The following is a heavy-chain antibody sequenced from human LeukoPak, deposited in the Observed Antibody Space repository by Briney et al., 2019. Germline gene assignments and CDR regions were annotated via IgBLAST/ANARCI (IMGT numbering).Heavy chain of an antibody. D-gene: IGHD1-14*01. CDR1: GGSFSGYY. J-gene: IGHJ4*02. CDR2: INHSGST. V-gene: IGHV4-34*01. CDR3: AREGPGAYYFDY. Sequence: RASETLSLTCAVYGGSFSGYYWSWIRQPPGKGLEWIGEINHSGSTNYNPSLKSRVTISVGTSKNQFSLKLSSVTAADTAVYYCAREGPGAYYFDYWGQGTLVTVSS.